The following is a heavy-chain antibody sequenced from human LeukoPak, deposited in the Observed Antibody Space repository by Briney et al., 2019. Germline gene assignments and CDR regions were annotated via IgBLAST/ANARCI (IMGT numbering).Heavy chain of an antibody. V-gene: IGHV3-23*01. CDR3: AKDKGRITIAAPKDAFDI. J-gene: IGHJ3*02. D-gene: IGHD6-6*01. CDR2: ISCSGIST. CDR1: GFTFSNFD. Sequence: PGESLRLSCAASGFTFSNFDMNWIRQPPGKGLEWVSGISCSGISTYYADSVKGRFTISRDNSKNTLYLQMNSLRAEYTAVYYCAKDKGRITIAAPKDAFDIWGQGTMVTVSS.